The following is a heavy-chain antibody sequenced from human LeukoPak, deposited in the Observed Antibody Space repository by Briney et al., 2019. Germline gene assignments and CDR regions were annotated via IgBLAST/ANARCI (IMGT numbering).Heavy chain of an antibody. CDR2: IYYNENRYFSRTS. CDR3: ARVVIWGARDPRPNWFDP. CDR1: GGSISSGSYY. D-gene: IGHD2/OR15-2a*01. Sequence: SETLSLTCTVSGGSISSGSYYWGWIRQPPGKGLEWIGSIYYNENRYFSRTSDYNPSLKSRVTISVDTSKNRFSLKLSSVTAADTAVYYCARVVIWGARDPRPNWFDPWGQGTLVTVSS. V-gene: IGHV4-39*07. J-gene: IGHJ5*02.